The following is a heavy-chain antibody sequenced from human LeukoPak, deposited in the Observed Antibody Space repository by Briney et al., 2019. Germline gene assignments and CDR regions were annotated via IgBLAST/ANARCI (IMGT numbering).Heavy chain of an antibody. CDR1: GGSISSSSYY. Sequence: SETLSLTCTVSGGSISSSSYYWGWIRQPPGKGLEWIGSIYYSGSTYYNPSLKGRVTISVDTSKNQFSLKLSSVTAADTAVYYCAEQWLAQYNWFDPWGQGTLVTVSS. CDR2: IYYSGST. CDR3: AEQWLAQYNWFDP. J-gene: IGHJ5*02. D-gene: IGHD6-19*01. V-gene: IGHV4-39*01.